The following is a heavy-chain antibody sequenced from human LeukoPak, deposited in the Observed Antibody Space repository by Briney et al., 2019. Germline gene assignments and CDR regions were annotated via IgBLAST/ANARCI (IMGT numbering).Heavy chain of an antibody. D-gene: IGHD4-17*01. V-gene: IGHV4-59*08. J-gene: IGHJ4*02. CDR3: ARHSTVLSYFDY. Sequence: PSETLSLTCTVSGGSISSYYWSWIRQPPGKGLEWIGYIYYSGSTNHNPSLQSRVTISVDTSKNQFSLKLSSVTAADAAVYYCARHSTVLSYFDYWSQGTLVTVSS. CDR1: GGSISSYY. CDR2: IYYSGST.